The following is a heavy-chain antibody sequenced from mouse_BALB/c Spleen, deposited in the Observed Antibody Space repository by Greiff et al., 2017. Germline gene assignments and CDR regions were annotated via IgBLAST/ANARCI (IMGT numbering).Heavy chain of an antibody. CDR3: ARYGNYFDY. Sequence: QVQLQQPGAELVKPGASVKLSCKASGYTFTSYWMHWVKQRPGQGLEWIGEINPSNGRTNYNEKFKSKATLTVDKSSSTAYMQLSSLTSEDSAVYYCARYGNYFDYWGQGTTRTVSS. CDR1: GYTFTSYW. V-gene: IGHV1S81*02. D-gene: IGHD2-1*01. J-gene: IGHJ2*01. CDR2: INPSNGRT.